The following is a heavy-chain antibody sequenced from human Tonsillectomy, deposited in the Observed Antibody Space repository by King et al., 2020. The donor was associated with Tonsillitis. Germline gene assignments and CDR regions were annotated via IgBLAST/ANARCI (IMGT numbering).Heavy chain of an antibody. CDR1: GFTVSANY. D-gene: IGHD6-13*01. Sequence: VQLVESGGGLVQPGRSLRLSCAASGFTVSANYMSWVRQAPGKGLEWVSVIYSGGSTYYADSVKGRLTISRGNSKNTLYLQMNSLRAEDTAVYYCARVRSSSWYVDYWGQGTLVTVSS. V-gene: IGHV3-66*01. CDR2: IYSGGST. CDR3: ARVRSSSWYVDY. J-gene: IGHJ4*02.